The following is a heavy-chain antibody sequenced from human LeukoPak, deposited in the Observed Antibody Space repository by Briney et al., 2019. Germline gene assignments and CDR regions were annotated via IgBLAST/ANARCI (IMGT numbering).Heavy chain of an antibody. Sequence: GGSLRLSCAASGFTFSSYEMNWVRQAPGKGLEWVSYISSSGSTIYYADSVKGRFTISRDNAKNSLYLQMNSLRAEDTAVYYCARGMYSYGTPWYYFDYWGQGTLVTVSS. V-gene: IGHV3-48*03. J-gene: IGHJ4*02. CDR2: ISSSGSTI. CDR1: GFTFSSYE. D-gene: IGHD5-18*01. CDR3: ARGMYSYGTPWYYFDY.